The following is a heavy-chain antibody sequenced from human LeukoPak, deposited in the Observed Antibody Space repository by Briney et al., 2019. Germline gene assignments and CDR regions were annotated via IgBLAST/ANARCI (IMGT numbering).Heavy chain of an antibody. J-gene: IGHJ6*02. CDR2: GYYSGSA. CDR3: ARDGSNWSNDYYHGVDV. D-gene: IGHD4-11*01. V-gene: IGHV4-59*01. CDR1: GDSRTTYY. Sequence: SETLSLTFPVSGDSRTTYYWSLIPQPPGKGLELLGYGYYSGSATYNPSLKSRVTISVDTSKNQFSLRLSSVTAADTAVYYCARDGSNWSNDYYHGVDVWGQGTTVTVSS.